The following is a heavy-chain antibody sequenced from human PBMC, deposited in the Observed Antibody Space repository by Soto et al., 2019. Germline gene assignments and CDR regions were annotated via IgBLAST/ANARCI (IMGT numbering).Heavy chain of an antibody. Sequence: PGESLKICCKGSGYNFAGYWIAWVRQMPGKGLELMGIIYPSDSDTRYRPSFQGQLTIAADKSISTAYLQWSSLKASDTAMFYCAVNYYESSGQTPRVIYFDYWGQGTLVTVSS. CDR3: AVNYYESSGQTPRVIYFDY. CDR2: IYPSDSDT. D-gene: IGHD3-22*01. CDR1: GYNFAGYW. J-gene: IGHJ4*02. V-gene: IGHV5-51*01.